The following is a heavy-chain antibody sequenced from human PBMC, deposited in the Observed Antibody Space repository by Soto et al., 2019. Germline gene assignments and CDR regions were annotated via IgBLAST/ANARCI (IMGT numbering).Heavy chain of an antibody. Sequence: QIQLVQSGTEVRKPGASAKVSCKTSGYTFTNNDVCWVRQTPGQGLEWMGWISPYSGKTNYARKFKDRVTMTTDTSTSTVYMELTSLTSDDTAVYYCARAGLLLLPDYWGQGTLVTVSS. CDR1: GYTFTNND. V-gene: IGHV1-18*01. D-gene: IGHD3-22*01. CDR3: ARAGLLLLPDY. CDR2: ISPYSGKT. J-gene: IGHJ4*02.